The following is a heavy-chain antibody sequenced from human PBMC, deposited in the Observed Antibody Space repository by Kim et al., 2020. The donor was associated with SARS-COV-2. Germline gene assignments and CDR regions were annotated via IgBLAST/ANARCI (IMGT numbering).Heavy chain of an antibody. Sequence: ASVKVSCKASGYTFTSYYMHWVRQAPGQGLEWMGIINPSGGSTSYAQKFQGRVTMTRDTSTSTVYMELSSLRSEDTAVYYCARGERITMVRGSFQHAFDIWGQGTMVTVSS. CDR2: INPSGGST. J-gene: IGHJ3*02. CDR1: GYTFTSYY. CDR3: ARGERITMVRGSFQHAFDI. D-gene: IGHD3-10*01. V-gene: IGHV1-46*01.